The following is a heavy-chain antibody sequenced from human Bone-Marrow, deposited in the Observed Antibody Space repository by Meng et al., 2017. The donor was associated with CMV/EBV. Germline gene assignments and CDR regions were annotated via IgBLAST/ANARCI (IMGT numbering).Heavy chain of an antibody. J-gene: IGHJ4*02. Sequence: SVKVSCKASGGTFSSYAISWVRQAPGQGLEWMGWIVVGSGNTNYAQKFQERVTITRDMSTSTAYMELSSLRSEDTAVYYCAAEHVDTAMVLSFWGQGTLVTVSS. CDR2: IVVGSGNT. CDR1: GGTFSSYA. D-gene: IGHD5-18*01. V-gene: IGHV1-58*02. CDR3: AAEHVDTAMVLSF.